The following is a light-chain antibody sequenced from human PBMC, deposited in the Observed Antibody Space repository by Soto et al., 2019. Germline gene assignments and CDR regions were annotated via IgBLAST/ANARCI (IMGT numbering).Light chain of an antibody. CDR2: GAS. J-gene: IGKJ5*01. V-gene: IGKV3-15*01. Sequence: PGERATLSCRASQSVATNLAWYQQRPGQAPRLLIYGASKRAIGLPARFSGSGSGTEFTLTITSLQSEDFAVYYCQQYNNWPPITFGQGTRLEIK. CDR1: QSVATN. CDR3: QQYNNWPPIT.